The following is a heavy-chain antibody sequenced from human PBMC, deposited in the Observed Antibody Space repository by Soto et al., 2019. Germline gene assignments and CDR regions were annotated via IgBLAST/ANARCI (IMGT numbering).Heavy chain of an antibody. CDR1: GGSVSSGSYY. CDR2: IYYSGST. V-gene: IGHV4-61*01. J-gene: IGHJ3*02. D-gene: IGHD6-13*01. Sequence: SETLSLTCTVSGGSVSSGSYYWSWIRQPPGKGLEWIGYIYYSGSTNYNPSLKSRVTISVDTSKNQFSLKLSSVTAADTAMYYCARDQSRTAAPDAFDIWGQGTMVTVSS. CDR3: ARDQSRTAAPDAFDI.